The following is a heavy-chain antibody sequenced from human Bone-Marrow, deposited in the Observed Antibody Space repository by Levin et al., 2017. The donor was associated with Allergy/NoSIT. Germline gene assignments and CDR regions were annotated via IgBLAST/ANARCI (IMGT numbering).Heavy chain of an antibody. CDR2: INCNGGNT. CDR1: GFAFSNYV. CDR3: ASNDVSTKKYYEAY. V-gene: IGHV3-23*01. J-gene: IGHJ4*02. Sequence: GESLKISCAASGFAFSNYVMHWVRQAPREGLEWVSSINCNGGNTYYADSVKGRFTISRDNSKNALYLEMTSLRVEDTALYYCASNDVSTKKYYEAYWGQGTLVTVSS. D-gene: IGHD5/OR15-5a*01.